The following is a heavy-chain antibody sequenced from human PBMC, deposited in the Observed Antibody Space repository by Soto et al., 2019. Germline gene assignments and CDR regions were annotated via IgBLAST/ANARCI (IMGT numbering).Heavy chain of an antibody. J-gene: IGHJ4*02. CDR1: GFVFKDSS. CDR3: TRLISAAQDY. CDR2: IRDRAYNYAT. D-gene: IGHD3-10*01. V-gene: IGHV3-73*01. Sequence: EVLLVESGGGLVQPGGSLKLSCEASGFVFKDSSIHWVRQASGKGLEWVGRIRDRAYNYATAYAASVKGRFTISRDDSNNKEYLQMDSLNTEDTAIYYCTRLISAAQDYWGQGTLVTVSS.